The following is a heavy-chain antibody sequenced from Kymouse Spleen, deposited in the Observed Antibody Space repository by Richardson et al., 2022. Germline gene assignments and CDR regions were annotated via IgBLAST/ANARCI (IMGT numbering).Heavy chain of an antibody. CDR1: GGSFSGYY. J-gene: IGHJ5*02. Sequence: QVQLQQWGAGLLKPSETLSLTCAVYGGSFSGYYWSWIRQPPGKGLEWIGEINHSGSTNYNPSLKSRVTISVDTSKNQFSLKLSSVTAADTAVYYCAGITGTTYNWFDPWGQGTLVTVSS. D-gene: IGHD1-7*01. CDR3: AGITGTTYNWFDP. CDR2: INHSGST. V-gene: IGHV4-34*01.